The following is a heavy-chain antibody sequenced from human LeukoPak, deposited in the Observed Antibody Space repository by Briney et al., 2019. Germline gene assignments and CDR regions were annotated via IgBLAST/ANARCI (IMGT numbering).Heavy chain of an antibody. CDR3: ARASTFYSYGSDY. Sequence: GGSLRLSCAASGFTFSSYSMNWDRQATGKGLKWVSYISSSSSTIYYADSVKGRFTISRDNAKNSLYLQMNSLRAEDTAVYYCARASTFYSYGSDYWGQGTLVTVSS. D-gene: IGHD5-18*01. V-gene: IGHV3-48*01. CDR2: ISSSSSTI. CDR1: GFTFSSYS. J-gene: IGHJ4*02.